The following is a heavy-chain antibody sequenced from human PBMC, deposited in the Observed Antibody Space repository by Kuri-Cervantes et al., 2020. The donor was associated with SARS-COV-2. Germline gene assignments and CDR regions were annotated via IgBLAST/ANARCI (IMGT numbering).Heavy chain of an antibody. V-gene: IGHV4-34*01. J-gene: IGHJ4*02. Sequence: SQTLSLTCAVYGGSFSGYYWSWIRQPPGKGLEWIGEINHSGSTNYNPSLKSRVTISADTSKNQFSLKLSSVTAADTAVYYCARAVKRFDYWGQGTLVTVSS. D-gene: IGHD2/OR15-2a*01. CDR3: ARAVKRFDY. CDR2: INHSGST. CDR1: GGSFSGYY.